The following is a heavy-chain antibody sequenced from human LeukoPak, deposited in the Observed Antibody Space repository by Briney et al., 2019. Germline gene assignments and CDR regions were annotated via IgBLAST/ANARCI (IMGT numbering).Heavy chain of an antibody. D-gene: IGHD1-26*01. V-gene: IGHV4-39*01. J-gene: IGHJ4*02. Sequence: SETLSLTCTVPGGSISSSSYYWGWIRQPPGKGLEWIGSIYYSGSTYYNPSLKSRVTISVDTSKNQFSLKLSSVTAADTAVYYCARRVGANDYWGQGTLVTVSS. CDR2: IYYSGST. CDR3: ARRVGANDY. CDR1: GGSISSSSYY.